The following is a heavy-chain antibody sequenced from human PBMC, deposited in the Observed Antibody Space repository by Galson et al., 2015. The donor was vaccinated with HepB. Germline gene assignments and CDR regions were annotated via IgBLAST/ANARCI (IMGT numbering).Heavy chain of an antibody. Sequence: QSGAEVKKPGESLKISCTGSGYSFTSYWIGWVRQMPGKGLEWMGIIYPGDSDTRYSPSFQGQVTISADKSISTAYLQWSSLKASDTAMYYCARLVVPAAMYYDFWSGYFDYWGQGTLVTVSS. D-gene: IGHD3-3*01. J-gene: IGHJ4*02. CDR1: GYSFTSYW. CDR3: ARLVVPAAMYYDFWSGYFDY. CDR2: IYPGDSDT. V-gene: IGHV5-51*03.